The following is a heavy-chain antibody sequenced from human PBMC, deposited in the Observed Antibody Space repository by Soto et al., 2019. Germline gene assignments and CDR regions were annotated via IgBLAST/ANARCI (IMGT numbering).Heavy chain of an antibody. J-gene: IGHJ4*02. CDR3: ARSVVVPTAPDY. D-gene: IGHD2-2*01. CDR1: GYTFTSYG. Sequence: GASVKVSCKASGYTFTSYGISWVRQAPGQGLEWMGWISAYNGNTNYAQKLQGRVTITRDTSASTAYMELSSLRSEDTAVYYCARSVVVPTAPDYWGQGTLVTVSS. CDR2: ISAYNGNT. V-gene: IGHV1-18*01.